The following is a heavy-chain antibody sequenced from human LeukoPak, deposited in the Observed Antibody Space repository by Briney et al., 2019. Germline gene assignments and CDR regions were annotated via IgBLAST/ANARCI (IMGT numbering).Heavy chain of an antibody. CDR3: CRGPPVLRFLGWLSPYYYYGMDV. J-gene: IGHJ6*02. CDR2: IWYDGSNK. CDR1: GFTFSSYG. V-gene: IGHV3-33*01. Sequence: GGSLRLSCAASGFTFSSYGMHWVRQAPGKGLEWVAVIWYDGSNKYYADSVKGRFTISRDNSKNTLYLQMNSLRAEDTAVYYCCRGPPVLRFLGWLSPYYYYGMDVWGQGTTVTVSS. D-gene: IGHD3-3*01.